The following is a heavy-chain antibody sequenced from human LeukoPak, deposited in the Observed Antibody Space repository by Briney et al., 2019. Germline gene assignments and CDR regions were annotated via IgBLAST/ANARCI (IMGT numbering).Heavy chain of an antibody. J-gene: IGHJ6*02. D-gene: IGHD6-6*01. Sequence: PSETLSLTCTVSGGSVSSGSYYWSWIRQPPGKGLEWIGYIYYSGSTNYNPPLKSRVTISVDTSKNQFSLKLSSVTAADTAVYYCARCLVGNPRNSSIATKRGEIYYYYGMDVWGQGTTVTVSS. CDR1: GGSVSSGSYY. V-gene: IGHV4-61*01. CDR2: IYYSGST. CDR3: ARCLVGNPRNSSIATKRGEIYYYYGMDV.